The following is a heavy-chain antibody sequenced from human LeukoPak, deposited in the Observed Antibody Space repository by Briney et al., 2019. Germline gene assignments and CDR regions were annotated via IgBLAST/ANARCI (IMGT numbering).Heavy chain of an antibody. J-gene: IGHJ3*02. CDR3: AKSNGYGLVDI. CDR1: GGSFSTYY. D-gene: IGHD3-10*01. V-gene: IGHV4-39*07. CDR2: IFYSGST. Sequence: SETLSLTCTVSGGSFSTYYWGWIRQPPGKGLEWIGNIFYSGSTYYSPSLKNRVTISLDTSRNQFSLKLTSVTAADTAVYYCAKSNGYGLVDIWGQGTMVTVSS.